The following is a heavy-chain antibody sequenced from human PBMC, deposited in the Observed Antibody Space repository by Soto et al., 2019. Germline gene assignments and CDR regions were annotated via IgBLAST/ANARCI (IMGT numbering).Heavy chain of an antibody. Sequence: QVQLVESGGGVVQPGRSLRLSCAASGFTFSSYGMHWVRQAPGKGLEWVAVIWYDGSNKYYADSVKGRFTISRDNSKNTLYLQMNSLRAEDTAVYYCARDRDSGYEGEVGVGDYWGQGTLVTVSS. CDR2: IWYDGSNK. D-gene: IGHD5-12*01. CDR1: GFTFSSYG. CDR3: ARDRDSGYEGEVGVGDY. J-gene: IGHJ4*02. V-gene: IGHV3-33*01.